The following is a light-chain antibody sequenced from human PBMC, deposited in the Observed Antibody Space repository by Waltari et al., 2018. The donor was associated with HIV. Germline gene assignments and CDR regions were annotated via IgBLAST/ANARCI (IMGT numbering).Light chain of an antibody. J-gene: IGLJ3*02. Sequence: HSALTQPASVSGSPGQSITIPCTGPSSDIGGYKYVSWYQQQPGKAPKLMISEVSNRPSGVSNRFSGSKSGNTASLTISGLQAEDEADYYCSSYTTSSTWVFGGGTKLTVL. CDR1: SSDIGGYKY. V-gene: IGLV2-14*01. CDR2: EVS. CDR3: SSYTTSSTWV.